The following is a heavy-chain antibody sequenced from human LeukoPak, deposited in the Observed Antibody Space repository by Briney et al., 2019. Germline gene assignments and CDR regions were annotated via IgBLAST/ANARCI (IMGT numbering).Heavy chain of an antibody. CDR2: TYYRSKWYN. CDR3: AREAAAGWVED. D-gene: IGHD6-13*01. CDR1: GDSVSSNSAV. Sequence: SQTLSLTCAISGDSVSSNSAVWNWIRQSPSRGLEWLGRTYYRSKWYNDYAVSVKSRISINPDTSKNQFSLQLNSVTPEDTAVHYCAREAAAGWVEDWGQGTLVTVSS. J-gene: IGHJ4*02. V-gene: IGHV6-1*01.